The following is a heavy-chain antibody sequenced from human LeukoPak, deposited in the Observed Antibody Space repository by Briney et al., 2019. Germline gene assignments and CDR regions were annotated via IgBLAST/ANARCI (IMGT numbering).Heavy chain of an antibody. Sequence: GASVKVSCKASGGTFISYAISWVRQAPGQGLEWMEGIIHIFGTANYAQKFQGRVTITTEESTSTAYMELSSLRSEDTAVYYCARGHGPHGTPAFDIWGQGTMVTVSS. CDR2: IIHIFGTA. D-gene: IGHD1-1*01. CDR1: GGTFISYA. J-gene: IGHJ3*02. V-gene: IGHV1-69*05. CDR3: ARGHGPHGTPAFDI.